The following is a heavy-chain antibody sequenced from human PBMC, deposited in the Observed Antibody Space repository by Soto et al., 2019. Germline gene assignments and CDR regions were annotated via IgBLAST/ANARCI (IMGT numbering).Heavy chain of an antibody. CDR2: IYYSGST. CDR3: ARLLNDYIWGSYRYTGVPFDY. V-gene: IGHV4-39*01. Sequence: QLQLQESGPGLVKPSETLSLTCTVSGGSISSSSYYWGWIRQPPGKGLEWIGSIYYSGSTYYNPSLKSRVTISVDTSKIQFSLKLSSVTAADTAVYYCARLLNDYIWGSYRYTGVPFDYWGQGTLVTVSS. J-gene: IGHJ4*02. CDR1: GGSISSSSYY. D-gene: IGHD3-16*02.